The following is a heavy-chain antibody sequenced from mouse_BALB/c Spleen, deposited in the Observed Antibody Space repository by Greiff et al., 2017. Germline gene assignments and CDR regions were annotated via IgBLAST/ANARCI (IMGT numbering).Heavy chain of an antibody. J-gene: IGHJ3*01. CDR2: IRNKANGYTT. D-gene: IGHD1-1*01. V-gene: IGHV7-3*02. CDR1: GFTFTDYY. CDR3: ARDMGYYYGSSSAWFAY. Sequence: EVKLVESGGGLVQPGGSLRLSCATSGFTFTDYYMSWVRQPPGKALEWLGFIRNKANGYTTEYSASVKGRFTISRDNSQSILYLQMNTLRAEDSATYYCARDMGYYYGSSSAWFAYWGQGTLVTVSA.